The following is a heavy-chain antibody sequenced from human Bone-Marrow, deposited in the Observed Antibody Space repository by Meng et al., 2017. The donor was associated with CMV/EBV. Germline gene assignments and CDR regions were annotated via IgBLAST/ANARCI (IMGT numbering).Heavy chain of an antibody. D-gene: IGHD3-3*01. V-gene: IGHV3-74*01. J-gene: IGHJ6*02. CDR2: INSDGSST. CDR1: GFTFSSYW. CDR3: ARDRLEATIFGVVRPGGRDV. Sequence: GESLKISCAASGFTFSSYWMHWVRQAPGKGLVWVSRINSDGSSTSYAASVKGRFTISRDNAKNTLYLQMNSRRAEDTAVYYCARDRLEATIFGVVRPGGRDVWGQGNTVNV.